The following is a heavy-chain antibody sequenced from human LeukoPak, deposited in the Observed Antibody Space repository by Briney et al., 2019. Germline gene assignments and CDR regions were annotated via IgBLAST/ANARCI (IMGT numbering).Heavy chain of an antibody. J-gene: IGHJ4*02. CDR3: ARTTSDDSSGYYSDPLDY. D-gene: IGHD3-22*01. CDR1: GGTFSSYA. Sequence: PVKVSCKASGGTFSSYAISWVRQAPGQGLEWMGGIIPIFGTANYAQKFQGRVTITTDESTSTAYMELSSLRSEDTAVYYCARTTSDDSSGYYSDPLDYWGQGTLVTVSS. V-gene: IGHV1-69*05. CDR2: IIPIFGTA.